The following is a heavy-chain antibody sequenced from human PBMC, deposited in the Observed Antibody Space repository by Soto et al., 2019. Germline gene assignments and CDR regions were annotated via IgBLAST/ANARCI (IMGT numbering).Heavy chain of an antibody. CDR1: GYTFTTYP. Sequence: ASVKVSCKTSGYTFTTYPMHWVRRAPGQRLEWMGWINAGNGNTKYSQKFQGRVTITRDTSASTAYMELSSLRPEDTAVYYCARGLTMVRGLILDAFDMWGQGTMVTVSS. V-gene: IGHV1-3*01. CDR3: ARGLTMVRGLILDAFDM. J-gene: IGHJ3*02. D-gene: IGHD3-10*01. CDR2: INAGNGNT.